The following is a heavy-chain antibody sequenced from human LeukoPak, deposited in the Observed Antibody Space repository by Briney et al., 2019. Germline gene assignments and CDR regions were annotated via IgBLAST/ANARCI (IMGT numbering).Heavy chain of an antibody. V-gene: IGHV4-34*01. J-gene: IGHJ4*02. CDR1: GGSFSGYY. CDR3: ARVFYCSSTSCPLSFFDY. D-gene: IGHD2-2*01. Sequence: SETLSLTCAVYGGSFSGYYWTWIRQPPGKGLEWIGEINHSGSTNYNPSLKSRVTISIDTSKSQFSLKLSSVTAADTAVYYCARVFYCSSTSCPLSFFDYWGQGTLVTVSS. CDR2: INHSGST.